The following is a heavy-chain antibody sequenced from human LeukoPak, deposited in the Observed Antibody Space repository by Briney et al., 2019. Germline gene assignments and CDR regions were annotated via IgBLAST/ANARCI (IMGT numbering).Heavy chain of an antibody. CDR3: ARGIAATNYMDV. J-gene: IGHJ6*03. CDR1: GFTFSSYA. Sequence: GGSLRLSCAASGFTFSSYAMSWVRQAPGKGLEWVSAISGSGGSTYYADSLKGRFTISRDNSKNTLYLQMNSLRAEDTAVYYCARGIAATNYMDVWGKGTTVTVSS. V-gene: IGHV3-23*01. CDR2: ISGSGGST. D-gene: IGHD6-13*01.